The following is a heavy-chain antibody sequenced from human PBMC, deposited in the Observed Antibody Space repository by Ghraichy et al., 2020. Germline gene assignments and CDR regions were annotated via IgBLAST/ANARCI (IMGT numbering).Heavy chain of an antibody. CDR3: ARAPRVELGGAFDI. CDR2: ISSISSYI. D-gene: IGHD6-13*01. V-gene: IGHV3-21*01. CDR1: GFTFSSYS. J-gene: IGHJ3*02. Sequence: GGSLRLSCAASGFTFSSYSMNWVRQAPGKGLEWVSSISSISSYIYYADSVKGRFTISRDNAKNSLYLQMNSLRAEDTAVYYCARAPRVELGGAFDIWGQGTMVTVSS.